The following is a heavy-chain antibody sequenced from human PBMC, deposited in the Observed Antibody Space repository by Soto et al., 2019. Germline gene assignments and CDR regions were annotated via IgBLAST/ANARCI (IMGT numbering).Heavy chain of an antibody. V-gene: IGHV3-23*01. J-gene: IGHJ4*02. CDR3: AEVPNDPEVWMGY. Sequence: EVQLLESGGGLVQPGGSLRLSCAASGFTFSSYDMSWVRQAPGKGLEWVSTISGSGFSTYYADSVKGRFTISRDNFKNTLYLQMNSLRAEDTAVFYCAEVPNDPEVWMGYWGQGTLVTVSS. CDR1: GFTFSSYD. D-gene: IGHD1-1*01. CDR2: ISGSGFST.